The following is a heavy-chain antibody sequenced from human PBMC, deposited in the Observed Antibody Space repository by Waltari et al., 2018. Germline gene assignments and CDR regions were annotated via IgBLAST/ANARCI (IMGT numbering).Heavy chain of an antibody. V-gene: IGHV3-53*01. Sequence: EVQLVESGGGLIQPGGSLRLSCAASGFTVSSNYISWVRQAPGKGLEWVSVIYSGGSTYYADSVKGRFTISRDNSKNTLYLQMNSLRAEDTAVYYCARDKVVGATPGNYFDYWGQGTLVTVSS. J-gene: IGHJ4*02. CDR1: GFTVSSNY. CDR2: IYSGGST. D-gene: IGHD1-26*01. CDR3: ARDKVVGATPGNYFDY.